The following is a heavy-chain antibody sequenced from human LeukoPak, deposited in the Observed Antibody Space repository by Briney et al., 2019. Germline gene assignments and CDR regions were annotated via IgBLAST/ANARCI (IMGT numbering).Heavy chain of an antibody. V-gene: IGHV3-30-3*01. D-gene: IGHD1-26*01. CDR1: GFTFSSYA. CDR3: AKDVGKWESLHFFDY. J-gene: IGHJ4*02. Sequence: GGSLRLSCAASGFTFSSYAMHWVRQAPGKGLEWVAVISYDGSNKYYVDSVKGRFTISRDNSKNTLYLQMNSLRGDDTAVYYCAKDVGKWESLHFFDYWGQGTLVTVSS. CDR2: ISYDGSNK.